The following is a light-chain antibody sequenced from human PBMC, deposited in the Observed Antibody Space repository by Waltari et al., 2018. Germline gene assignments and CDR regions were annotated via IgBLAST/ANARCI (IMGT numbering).Light chain of an antibody. CDR1: SSDVGGYNH. V-gene: IGLV2-11*01. CDR3: CSYAGP. CDR2: DSP. Sequence: QSALTQPRSVSGSPGQSVAISFPGTSSDVGGYNHVPWYQQHPGKAPKLMIYDSPKRPSGVPDRFSGSKSGNTASLTISGLQADDEADYYCCSYAGPFGGGTKLTVL. J-gene: IGLJ2*01.